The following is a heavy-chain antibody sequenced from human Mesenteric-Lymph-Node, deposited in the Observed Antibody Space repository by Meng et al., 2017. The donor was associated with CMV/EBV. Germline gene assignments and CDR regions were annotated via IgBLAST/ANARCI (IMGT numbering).Heavy chain of an antibody. D-gene: IGHD2-2*01. CDR1: GDSISSPNW. Sequence: SETLSLTCAVSGDSISSPNWWTWVRQTPGKGLEWIGESYHSGGTNYHPSLKSRVTISLDKSKNQSSLHFRSVTAADTGVYYCARVRVGCSSYCCNFDPWGQGTLVTVSS. J-gene: IGHJ5*02. CDR3: ARVRVGCSSYCCNFDP. V-gene: IGHV4-4*02. CDR2: SYHSGGT.